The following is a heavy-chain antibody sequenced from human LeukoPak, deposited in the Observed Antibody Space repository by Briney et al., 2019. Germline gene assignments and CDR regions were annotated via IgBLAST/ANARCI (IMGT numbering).Heavy chain of an antibody. V-gene: IGHV3-21*01. J-gene: IGHJ4*02. Sequence: GGSLRLSCAATGFTFSIYSMNWVRQAPGKGLEWVSSISSSSSYIYYADSVKGRFTISRDNAKNSLYLQMNSLRAEDTAVYYCATTTRGAVAGFDYWGQGTLVTVSS. CDR2: ISSSSSYI. D-gene: IGHD6-19*01. CDR1: GFTFSIYS. CDR3: ATTTRGAVAGFDY.